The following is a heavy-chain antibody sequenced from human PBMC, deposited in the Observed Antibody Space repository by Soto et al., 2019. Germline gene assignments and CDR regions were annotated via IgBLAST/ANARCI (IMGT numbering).Heavy chain of an antibody. CDR2: IVVGSGNT. V-gene: IGHV1-58*01. CDR3: AAGGGIYSGRYPTQFDY. J-gene: IGHJ4*02. Sequence: QMQLVQSGPEVKKPGTSVKVSCKASGFTFTSSAVQWVRQARGQRLEWIGWIVVGSGNTNYAQKFQERVTITRDMSTSTAYVELSSLGSEDTAVYYCAAGGGIYSGRYPTQFDYWGQGTLVTVSS. CDR1: GFTFTSSA. D-gene: IGHD5-12*01.